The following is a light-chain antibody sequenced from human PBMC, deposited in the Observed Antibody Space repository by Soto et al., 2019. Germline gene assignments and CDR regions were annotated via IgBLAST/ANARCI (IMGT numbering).Light chain of an antibody. CDR3: AAWDDSLNGYV. Sequence: QSVLTQSPSASGTPGQGFTISCSGSSSNIVSTTVNWYQQLPGTAPQLLLYSNNQRSSGVPDRFSGSKSGTSASLAIRGLQSEDEADYYCAAWDDSLNGYVFGTGTKVTVL. J-gene: IGLJ1*01. CDR2: SNN. V-gene: IGLV1-44*01. CDR1: SSNIVSTT.